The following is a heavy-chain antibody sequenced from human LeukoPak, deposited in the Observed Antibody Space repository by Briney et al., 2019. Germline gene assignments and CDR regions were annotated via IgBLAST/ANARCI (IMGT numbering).Heavy chain of an antibody. CDR2: MYYSGST. Sequence: PSVTLSLTCTVSGGSIRSYYWSWIRQPPGKGLEWIGYMYYSGSTNYNPSLKSRITISVDRSKNQFSLKLSSVTAADTAVYYCARHGGSGSYYNWFDPWGQGTLVTVSS. J-gene: IGHJ5*02. CDR3: ARHGGSGSYYNWFDP. D-gene: IGHD3-10*01. CDR1: GGSIRSYY. V-gene: IGHV4-59*08.